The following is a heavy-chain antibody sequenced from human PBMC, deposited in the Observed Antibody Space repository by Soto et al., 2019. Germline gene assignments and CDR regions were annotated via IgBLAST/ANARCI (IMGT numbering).Heavy chain of an antibody. V-gene: IGHV1-3*01. J-gene: IGHJ4*02. CDR1: GYPFTSYY. Sequence: ASVKVSCKASGYPFTSYYMHWVRQAPGQRLEWMGWINPGNANTYYSQRFQGRVTITRDTSASTAYMELSSLRSEDTAVYYCARTIAVASELDYWGQGTLVTVSS. CDR3: ARTIAVASELDY. CDR2: INPGNANT. D-gene: IGHD6-19*01.